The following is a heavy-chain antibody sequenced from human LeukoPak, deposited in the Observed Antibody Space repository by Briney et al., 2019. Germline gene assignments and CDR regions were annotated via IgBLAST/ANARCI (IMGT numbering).Heavy chain of an antibody. CDR1: GGSISSYY. CDR2: IFYSGST. J-gene: IGHJ4*02. Sequence: SETLSLTCTVSGGSISSYYWSWIRQPPGKGLEWIGYIFYSGSTNNNPSLESRVTMSIDTSKNQFSLRLSSVTAADTAIYYCARRRGGNYNDFDFWGQGTLVTVSS. D-gene: IGHD4-23*01. V-gene: IGHV4-59*01. CDR3: ARRRGGNYNDFDF.